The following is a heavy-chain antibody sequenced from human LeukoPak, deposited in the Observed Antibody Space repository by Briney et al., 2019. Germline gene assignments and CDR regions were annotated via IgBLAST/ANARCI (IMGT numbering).Heavy chain of an antibody. CDR2: ISDSGGSK. Sequence: GGSLRLSCAASGCTFSSYAMSWVRQALGKGLEWVSDISDSGGSKYYADSVKGRFTISRDNSKNTLYLQMNSLRDEDTAVYYCATDSLAEEWELLRANWFDPWGQGTLVTVSS. V-gene: IGHV3-23*01. D-gene: IGHD1-26*01. CDR3: ATDSLAEEWELLRANWFDP. CDR1: GCTFSSYA. J-gene: IGHJ5*02.